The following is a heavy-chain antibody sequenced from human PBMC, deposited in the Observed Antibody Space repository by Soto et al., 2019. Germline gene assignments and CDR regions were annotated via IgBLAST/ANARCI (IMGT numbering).Heavy chain of an antibody. J-gene: IGHJ4*02. CDR1: GFTFTSYA. Sequence: GGSLRLSCAASGFTFTSYAMNWVRQAPGKGLEWVSAISGSGDSTYYANSVKGRFTISRDNSKNTLYLQMGSLRAEDMAVYYCARGPGYYFDYWGQGTLVTVSS. CDR2: ISGSGDST. CDR3: ARGPGYYFDY. V-gene: IGHV3-64*01.